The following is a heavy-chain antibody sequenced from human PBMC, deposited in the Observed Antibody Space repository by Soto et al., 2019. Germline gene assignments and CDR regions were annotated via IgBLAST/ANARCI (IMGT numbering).Heavy chain of an antibody. CDR1: GGSISSDY. J-gene: IGHJ4*02. Sequence: ETLSLSCAVSGGSISSDYWSWIRQPPGKGLEWIGYISYSGNTNYNPSLKSLVTISVDTSKKQFSLKLRSVTAADTAVYYCARVLSGSSLFDYWGQGMLVTVSS. V-gene: IGHV4-59*01. D-gene: IGHD5-12*01. CDR2: ISYSGNT. CDR3: ARVLSGSSLFDY.